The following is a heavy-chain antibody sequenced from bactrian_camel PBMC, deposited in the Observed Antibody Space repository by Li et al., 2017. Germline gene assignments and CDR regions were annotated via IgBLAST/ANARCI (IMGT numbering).Heavy chain of an antibody. CDR1: GYSYRANC. V-gene: IGHV3S1*01. D-gene: IGHD1*01. Sequence: HVQLVESGGALVQPGGSLRLSCVVTGYSYRANCMGWFRQIPGKEREGVAMIYTGGTPTYYADSVKGRFTISRDDAKNTEYLQMNSLRPEDTAMYYCAADRLACLPQMPRPMSPRAYNLWGQGTQVTVSS. J-gene: IGHJ4*01. CDR3: AADRLACLPQMPRPMSPRAYNL. CDR2: IYTGGTPT.